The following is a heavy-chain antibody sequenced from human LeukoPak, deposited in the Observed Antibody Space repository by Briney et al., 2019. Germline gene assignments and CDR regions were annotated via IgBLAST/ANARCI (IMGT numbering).Heavy chain of an antibody. Sequence: PSETLSLTCAVSGYSITSGYYWGWIRQPPGKGLEWIGSMYHSGSTYYNPSLKSRVTISVDTSKNQFSLKLNSVTAADTAVYYCARVKGYYGSGGYPWFDPWGQGTLVTVSS. CDR1: GYSITSGYY. CDR3: ARVKGYYGSGGYPWFDP. CDR2: MYHSGST. D-gene: IGHD3-10*01. J-gene: IGHJ5*02. V-gene: IGHV4-38-2*01.